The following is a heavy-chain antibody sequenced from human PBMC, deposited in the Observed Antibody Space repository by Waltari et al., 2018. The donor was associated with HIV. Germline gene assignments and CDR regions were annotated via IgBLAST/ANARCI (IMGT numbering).Heavy chain of an antibody. J-gene: IGHJ4*02. CDR2: IYYSGDS. CDR1: GGSVTSGTYY. Sequence: QLQLQESGPGLVKPSETLSVTCTVSGGSVTSGTYYWGWVRQPPGQGLEWIGSIYYSGDSYYNPSVKSRVTMAVDTSKNQFSLRLNSVTAVDTALYYCARLDMVKTLIDYWGQGTLVTVSS. CDR3: ARLDMVKTLIDY. V-gene: IGHV4-39*01. D-gene: IGHD2-8*01.